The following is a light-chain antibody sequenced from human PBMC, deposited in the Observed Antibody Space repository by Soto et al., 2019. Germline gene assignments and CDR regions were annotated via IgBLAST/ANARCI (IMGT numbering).Light chain of an antibody. CDR3: QQYVKYPVT. CDR1: QSISSW. Sequence: DIQMTQSPATLSAGVGDRVTITCRASQSISSWLAWYQQKPGKAPKLLIYKASSLESGVPSRFSGSGSGTEFTLTIRSLQPDDFATYVCQQYVKYPVTFGQGTKVDIK. V-gene: IGKV1-5*03. J-gene: IGKJ1*01. CDR2: KAS.